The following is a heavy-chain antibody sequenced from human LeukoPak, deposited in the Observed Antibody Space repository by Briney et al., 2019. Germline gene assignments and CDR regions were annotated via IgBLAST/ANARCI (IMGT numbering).Heavy chain of an antibody. Sequence: NPSETLSLTCAVYGGSFRGYYWTWIRQPPRNRLEWIGEINHSGRTNYNPSLQSRVTISVDSSNNQFSLKLSSVTAADTAVYYCASYRPTDSSDWAVAFDPWGQGTLVTVSS. CDR1: GGSFRGYY. J-gene: IGHJ5*02. CDR2: INHSGRT. D-gene: IGHD6-19*01. CDR3: ASYRPTDSSDWAVAFDP. V-gene: IGHV4-34*01.